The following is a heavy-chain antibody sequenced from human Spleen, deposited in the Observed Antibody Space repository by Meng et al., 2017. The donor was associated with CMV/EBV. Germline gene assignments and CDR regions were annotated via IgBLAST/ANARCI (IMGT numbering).Heavy chain of an antibody. D-gene: IGHD3-10*01. J-gene: IGHJ5*02. V-gene: IGHV4-34*01. CDR3: ARGQLLWFGELSTWFDP. CDR2: INHSGST. CDR1: GGSFSGSY. Sequence: GGSFSGSYWSWIRQPPGKGLEWIGEINHSGSTTYNPSLKSRVTISVDTSKNQFSLKLSSVTAADTAVYYCARGQLLWFGELSTWFDPWGQGALVTVSS.